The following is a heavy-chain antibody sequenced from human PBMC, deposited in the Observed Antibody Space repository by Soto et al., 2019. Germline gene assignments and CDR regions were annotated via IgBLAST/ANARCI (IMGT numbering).Heavy chain of an antibody. CDR1: GFTFSSYA. J-gene: IGHJ5*02. V-gene: IGHV3-30-3*01. Sequence: GGSLRLSCAASGFTFSSYAMHWVRQAPGKGLEWVAVISYDGSNKYYADSVKGRFTISRDNSKNTLYLQMNSLRAEDTAVYYCARDGRYSRRFPLGWWFDTRGQRTLVPVSS. CDR3: ARDGRYSRRFPLGWWFDT. D-gene: IGHD6-13*01. CDR2: ISYDGSNK.